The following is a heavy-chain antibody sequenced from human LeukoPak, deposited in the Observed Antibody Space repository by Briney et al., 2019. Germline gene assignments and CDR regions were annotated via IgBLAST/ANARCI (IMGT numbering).Heavy chain of an antibody. J-gene: IGHJ4*02. Sequence: PGGSLRLSCAASGFTFRSYGIHWVRQAPGKGLEWVAMISFDATNKHYADSVRGRFTISRDNFKNTLSLEMNNLRPEDTAVYYCARDLNLGTSDSYWGQGTLVTVSS. CDR2: ISFDATNK. CDR1: GFTFRSYG. D-gene: IGHD3/OR15-3a*01. CDR3: ARDLNLGTSDSY. V-gene: IGHV3-30*03.